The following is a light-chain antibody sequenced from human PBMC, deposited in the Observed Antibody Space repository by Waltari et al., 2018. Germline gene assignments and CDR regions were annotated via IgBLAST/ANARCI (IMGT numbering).Light chain of an antibody. V-gene: IGKV1-39*01. CDR1: QSISSY. CDR2: AAS. J-gene: IGKJ3*01. CDR3: QQSYSTPFT. Sequence: DIAMTQSTSSLSASVGDRVTITCRASQSISSYLHWYQQKPGKAPKLLIYAASSLQSGVPSRFSGSGSGTDFTLTISSLQPEDFATYYCQQSYSTPFTFGPGTKVDIK.